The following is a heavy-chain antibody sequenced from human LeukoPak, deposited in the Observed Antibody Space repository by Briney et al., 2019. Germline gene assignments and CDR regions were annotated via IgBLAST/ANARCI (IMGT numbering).Heavy chain of an antibody. J-gene: IGHJ3*02. D-gene: IGHD6-19*01. V-gene: IGHV3-48*01. CDR3: ARGGIAVARDAFDI. Sequence: GGSLRLSCAASGFSFSSNSMNWVRQAPGKGLEWVSYISGSSSTIYYADSVKGRFTISRDNAKNSLYLQMNSLRAEDTAVYYCARGGIAVARDAFDIWGQGTMVTVPS. CDR1: GFSFSSNS. CDR2: ISGSSSTI.